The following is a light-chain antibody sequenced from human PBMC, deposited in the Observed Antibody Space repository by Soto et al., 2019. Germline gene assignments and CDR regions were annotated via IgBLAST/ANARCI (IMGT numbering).Light chain of an antibody. Sequence: SYERTQPPSVSVSPGQTASITCSGDKLGDKYACWYQQKPGQSPVLVIYQDSKRPSGIPERFSGSNSGNTATLTISGTQAMDEADYYCQAWDSSTAFYVFGTGTKLTVL. CDR1: KLGDKY. CDR2: QDS. CDR3: QAWDSSTAFYV. V-gene: IGLV3-1*01. J-gene: IGLJ1*01.